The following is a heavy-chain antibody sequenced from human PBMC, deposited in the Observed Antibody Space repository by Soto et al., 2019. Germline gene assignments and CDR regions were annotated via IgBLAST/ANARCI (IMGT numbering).Heavy chain of an antibody. CDR2: VRGDNGHR. J-gene: IGHJ5*02. V-gene: IGHV1-18*01. D-gene: IGHD2-15*01. CDR3: ARDHGYCRSGTCYREWFDP. CDR1: GYTFSTHG. Sequence: QVQLVQSGAEVKKPGASVKVSCKASGYTFSTHGISWVRQVPGQGLEWMGWVRGDNGHRNYAQGLQGRVTMTTDTSTNTAYMELRSLRSDDTAVYYCARDHGYCRSGTCYREWFDPWGQGTLVTVSS.